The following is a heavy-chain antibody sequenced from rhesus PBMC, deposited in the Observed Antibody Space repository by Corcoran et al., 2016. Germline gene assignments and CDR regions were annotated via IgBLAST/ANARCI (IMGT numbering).Heavy chain of an antibody. V-gene: IGHV1S2*01. Sequence: QVQLVQSGAEVKKPGSSVKVSCKASGYTFTDYYMHWVRQAPRQGLEWMGWINPYNGNTKYAQKFQGRVTMTRDTSTSTAYMGLSSLRSEDTAVYYCARDRGIAAGYAFDFWGQGLRVTVSS. CDR2: INPYNGNT. J-gene: IGHJ3*01. D-gene: IGHD6-13*01. CDR3: ARDRGIAAGYAFDF. CDR1: GYTFTDYY.